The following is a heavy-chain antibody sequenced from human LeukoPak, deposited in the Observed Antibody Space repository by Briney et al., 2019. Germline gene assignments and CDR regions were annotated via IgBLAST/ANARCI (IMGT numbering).Heavy chain of an antibody. J-gene: IGHJ4*02. V-gene: IGHV4-39*01. CDR2: IYYSGST. D-gene: IGHD4-17*01. CDR3: ASYDYGDYTIDY. CDR1: GGSISSSSYY. Sequence: PSETLSLTCTVSGGSISSSSYYWGWIRQPPGKGLEWIGSIYYSGSTYYNPSLKSRVTISVDTPKNQFSLKLSSVTAADTAVYYCASYDYGDYTIDYWGQGTLVTVSS.